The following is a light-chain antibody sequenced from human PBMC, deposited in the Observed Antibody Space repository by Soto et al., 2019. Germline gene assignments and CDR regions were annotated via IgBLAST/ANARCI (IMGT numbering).Light chain of an antibody. V-gene: IGLV1-44*01. Sequence: QSVLTQAPSASGTPGQSVTISCSGSDSNIGSNTVNWYQQLPGMAPKLLIYANFQRSSGVPDRFSASKSGTSASLAISGLQSEDEAHYYCAVWDDSLSGWVFGGGTKLTVL. J-gene: IGLJ2*01. CDR1: DSNIGSNT. CDR2: ANF. CDR3: AVWDDSLSGWV.